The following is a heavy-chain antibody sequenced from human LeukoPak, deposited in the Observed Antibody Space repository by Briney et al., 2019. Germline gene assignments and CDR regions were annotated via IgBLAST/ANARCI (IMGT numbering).Heavy chain of an antibody. CDR2: INSDGSST. CDR3: VKGVWAMAGIPIEYFRN. J-gene: IGHJ1*01. V-gene: IGHV3-74*01. CDR1: GFTFSSYW. Sequence: GGSLRLSCAASGFTFSSYWMHWVRQAPGKGLVWVSGINSDGSSTSYADSVKGRFTISRDNAKNTLYLQMNSLRAEDTAVYYCVKGVWAMAGIPIEYFRNWGQGTLVTVSS. D-gene: IGHD6-19*01.